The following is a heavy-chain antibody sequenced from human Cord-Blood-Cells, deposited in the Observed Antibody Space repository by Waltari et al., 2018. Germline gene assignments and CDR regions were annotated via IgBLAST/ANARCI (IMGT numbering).Heavy chain of an antibody. CDR1: GFTFRSHW. J-gene: IGHJ3*02. D-gene: IGHD6-6*01. Sequence: EVQLVASGGGLVQPGGSLRRPCAASGFTFRSHWMSWCRQAPRKGLEWVANIKQDGSEKYYVDSVKGRFTISRDNAKNSLYLQMNSLRAEDTAVYYCASLAAPDAFDIWGQGTMVTVSS. CDR3: ASLAAPDAFDI. CDR2: IKQDGSEK. V-gene: IGHV3-7*01.